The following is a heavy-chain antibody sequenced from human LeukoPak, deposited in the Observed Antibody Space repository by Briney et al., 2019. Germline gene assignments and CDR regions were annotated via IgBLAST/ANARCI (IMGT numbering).Heavy chain of an antibody. J-gene: IGHJ4*02. CDR3: ARENSGSYREFDY. V-gene: IGHV4-4*07. CDR1: GVSISSYY. CDR2: IYPSGST. Sequence: SETLSLTCTVSGVSISSYYWTWIRQPAGKGLEWIGRIYPSGSTNYNPSLKSRVTMSVDTPKNQFSLKLSSVTAADTAVYYCARENSGSYREFDYWGQGTLVTVSS. D-gene: IGHD1-26*01.